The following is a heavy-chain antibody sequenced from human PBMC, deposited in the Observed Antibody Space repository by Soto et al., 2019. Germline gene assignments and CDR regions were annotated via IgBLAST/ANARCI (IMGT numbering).Heavy chain of an antibody. CDR1: GFSFSDHC. Sequence: GGSLRLSCAASGFSFSDHCMDWVRQSPGKGLEWVARIRDKSNGYTIEYAASAKGRFTVSRDDSKNSLYLQMNSLKTEDTALYYCTRDLSPPSSCGGDCYGMDVWGQGTTVTVSS. D-gene: IGHD2-21*01. V-gene: IGHV3-72*01. CDR3: TRDLSPPSSCGGDCYGMDV. CDR2: IRDKSNGYTI. J-gene: IGHJ6*02.